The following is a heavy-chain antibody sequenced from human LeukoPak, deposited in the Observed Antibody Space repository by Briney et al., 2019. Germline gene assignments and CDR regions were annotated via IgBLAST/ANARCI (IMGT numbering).Heavy chain of an antibody. V-gene: IGHV4-39*01. J-gene: IGHJ4*02. D-gene: IGHD5-12*01. CDR3: ARLFRGPPGSYFYH. Sequence: SETLSLTCTVSGGSISSSSYYWGWIRQPPGKGLEWIGNIYYTGGTYYNPSLRSRVTISVDTSKNQLSLKLISVTAADTAVYFCARLFRGPPGSYFYHLGQGTLVTGSS. CDR1: GGSISSSSYY. CDR2: IYYTGGT.